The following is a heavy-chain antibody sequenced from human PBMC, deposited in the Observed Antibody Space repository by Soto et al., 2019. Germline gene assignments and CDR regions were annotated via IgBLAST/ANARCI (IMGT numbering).Heavy chain of an antibody. CDR2: INDYGTTI. CDR3: ARGGLEPSDY. V-gene: IGHV3-74*01. CDR1: GFNLGSYW. Sequence: VGSLRLSCAASGFNLGSYWMHWVRQAPGKGLVWVSRINDYGTTINYAESVEGRFTISRDDAKSEVYLQMNNPRAEDTAVYYCARGGLEPSDYWGQGALVTVSS. J-gene: IGHJ4*02. D-gene: IGHD1-1*01.